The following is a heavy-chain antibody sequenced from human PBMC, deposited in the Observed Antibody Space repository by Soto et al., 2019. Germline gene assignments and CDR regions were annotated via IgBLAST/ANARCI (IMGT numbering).Heavy chain of an antibody. CDR1: GDAITNNF. Sequence: LSLTCIVSGDAITNNFWSWFRQSPGKGLEWIGLMHYIANSNYAPSLKSRVTMSTDTSKNHVSLKLNSVTAADTAVYYCARVDGVIAARGATFKYYYGMDVWGQGTTVTVSS. CDR3: ARVDGVIAARGATFKYYYGMDV. J-gene: IGHJ6*02. V-gene: IGHV4-59*12. CDR2: MHYIANS. D-gene: IGHD2-15*01.